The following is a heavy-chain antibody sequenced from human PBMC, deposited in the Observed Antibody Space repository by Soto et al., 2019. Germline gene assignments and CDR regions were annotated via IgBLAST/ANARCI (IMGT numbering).Heavy chain of an antibody. CDR3: AKVWGGYCSGGTCYSPYYYYGMDV. D-gene: IGHD2-15*01. J-gene: IGHJ6*02. CDR2: ISGSGDYT. CDR1: GITFSSYA. V-gene: IGHV3-23*01. Sequence: GGSLRLSCAASGITFSSYAMTCVRHAPRRGLEWVSGISGSGDYTYSADSVKGRFTLSRDSYKNTLYLNMNSVRAEDTAVYYCAKVWGGYCSGGTCYSPYYYYGMDVWGQGTTVTVSS.